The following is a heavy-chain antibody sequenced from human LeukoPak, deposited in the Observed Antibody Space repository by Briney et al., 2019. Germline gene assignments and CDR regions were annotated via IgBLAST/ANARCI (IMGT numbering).Heavy chain of an antibody. CDR1: GGSISSYY. D-gene: IGHD1-1*01. Sequence: SETLSLTCTVSGGSISSYYWSWIRQPPGEGPEWIGYIYYSGSTNYNPSLKSRVTISVDTSKSQFSLKLSSVTAADTAVYYCASLEGGYWGQGTLVTVSS. CDR3: ASLEGGY. CDR2: IYYSGST. V-gene: IGHV4-59*08. J-gene: IGHJ4*02.